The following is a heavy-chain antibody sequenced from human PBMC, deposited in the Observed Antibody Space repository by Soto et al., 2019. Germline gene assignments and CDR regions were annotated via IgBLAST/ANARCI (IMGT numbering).Heavy chain of an antibody. D-gene: IGHD6-19*01. Sequence: EVQLLKSGGGLAQPGGSLRLSCAVSGITFTNYAMGWVRQAPGKGLEWVSGISGNVGSTTHYADSVKGWFTISRDNSKNILFLQMNSLRAEDTAVYYCAKHRGFVAGPFDSWGQGTLVIVSS. J-gene: IGHJ4*02. CDR2: ISGNVGSTT. CDR3: AKHRGFVAGPFDS. CDR1: GITFTNYA. V-gene: IGHV3-23*01.